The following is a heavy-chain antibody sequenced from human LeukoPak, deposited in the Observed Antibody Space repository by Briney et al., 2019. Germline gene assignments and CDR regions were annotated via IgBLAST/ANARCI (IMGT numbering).Heavy chain of an antibody. CDR2: VHHSGTT. J-gene: IGHJ4*02. V-gene: IGHV4-59*01. D-gene: IGHD4-17*01. CDR1: ADFMNNYY. CDR3: AKTVSVFGHLFDH. Sequence: SETLSLTCSVFADFMNNYYWNWIRQPPGKGLEWIGFVHHSGTTNYNPSLKSRVTILIEKSKNDFYLRLASVTTTDTAVYYCAKTVSVFGHLFDHWVEGIPV.